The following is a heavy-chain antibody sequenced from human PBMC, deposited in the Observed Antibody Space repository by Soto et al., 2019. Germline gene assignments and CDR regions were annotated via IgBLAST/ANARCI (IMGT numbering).Heavy chain of an antibody. J-gene: IGHJ5*02. CDR1: GYTFTSYG. D-gene: IGHD6-19*01. V-gene: IGHV1-18*01. CDR3: ARDLGGSGWYSPRNWFDP. Sequence: ASVKVSCKASGYTFTSYGISWVRQAPGQGLEWMGWISAYNGNTNYAQKLQGRVTMTTDTSTSTAYMELRSLRSDDTAVYYCARDLGGSGWYSPRNWFDPWGQGTLVTVSS. CDR2: ISAYNGNT.